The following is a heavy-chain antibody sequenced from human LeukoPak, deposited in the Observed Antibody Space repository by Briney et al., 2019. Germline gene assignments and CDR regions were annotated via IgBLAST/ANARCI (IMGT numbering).Heavy chain of an antibody. V-gene: IGHV4-30-4*01. CDR3: ARDLSSHLDY. D-gene: IGHD6-13*01. CDR1: GGSISSGDYY. CDR2: IYYSGST. J-gene: IGHJ4*02. Sequence: SQTLSLTCTVSGGSISSGDYYWRWLRQPPGKGLEWIGYIYYSGSTCYNPSLKSRVTISVDTSKNQFSLKLSSVTAADTAVYYCARDLSSHLDYWGQGTLVTVSS.